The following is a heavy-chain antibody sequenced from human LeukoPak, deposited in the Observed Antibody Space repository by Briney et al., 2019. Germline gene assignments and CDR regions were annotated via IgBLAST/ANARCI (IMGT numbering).Heavy chain of an antibody. CDR2: ISSSSSYI. J-gene: IGHJ4*02. CDR3: ARGGQRNFDY. CDR1: GFTFSSYS. V-gene: IGHV3-21*01. Sequence: GGSLRLSRVASGFTFSSYSMNWVRQAPGKGLEWVSSISSSSSYIYYADSVKGRFTISRDNAKNSLYLQMNSLRAEDTAVYYCARGGQRNFDYWGQGTLVTVSS. D-gene: IGHD3/OR15-3a*01.